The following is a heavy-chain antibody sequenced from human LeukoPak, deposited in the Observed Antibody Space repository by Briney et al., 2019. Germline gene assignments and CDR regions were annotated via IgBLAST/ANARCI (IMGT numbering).Heavy chain of an antibody. CDR3: STLYYYGSGSRYKNYFDY. D-gene: IGHD3-10*01. CDR1: GFPFNNAW. J-gene: IGHJ4*02. V-gene: IGHV3-15*01. Sequence: GGSLRLSYAASGFPFNNAWMSWVRQAPGKGLEWVGRIKDKSGTTDYAAPAKGRFTISRDDSKNTLYLQMNSLKTEDTAVYYCSTLYYYGSGSRYKNYFDYWGQGTLVTVSS. CDR2: IKDKSGTT.